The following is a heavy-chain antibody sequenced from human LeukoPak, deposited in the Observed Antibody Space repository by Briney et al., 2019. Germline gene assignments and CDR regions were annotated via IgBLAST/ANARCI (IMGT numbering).Heavy chain of an antibody. Sequence: ASEKVSCKASGYTFTSYGISWVRRAPGQGLEWMGWILAYNANTNYAQKFQGRVTLTTDTSTSTAYMELRSLRSDDTAVYYCARDSGSGSSIDYWGQGTLVTVSS. V-gene: IGHV1-18*01. J-gene: IGHJ4*02. CDR1: GYTFTSYG. CDR2: ILAYNANT. CDR3: ARDSGSGSSIDY. D-gene: IGHD3-10*01.